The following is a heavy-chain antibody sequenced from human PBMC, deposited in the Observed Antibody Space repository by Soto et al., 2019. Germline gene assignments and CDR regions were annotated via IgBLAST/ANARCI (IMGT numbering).Heavy chain of an antibody. CDR3: ARESEDLTSNFDY. J-gene: IGHJ4*02. Sequence: GGSLRLSCAASGFTFTRYSMNWVRQAPGKGLEWVSSISSTTNYIYYGDSMKGRFTISRDNAKNSLYLEMSSLRAEDTAVYYCARESEDLTSNFDYWGQGTLVTVSS. CDR2: ISSTTNYI. CDR1: GFTFTRYS. V-gene: IGHV3-21*06.